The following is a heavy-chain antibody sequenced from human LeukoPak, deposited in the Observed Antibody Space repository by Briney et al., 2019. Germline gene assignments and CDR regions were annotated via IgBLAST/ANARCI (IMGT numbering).Heavy chain of an antibody. CDR3: AKAPTYYDFWSGLPGENWFDP. V-gene: IGHV3-23*01. CDR2: ISGSGGST. CDR1: GFTFSSYA. J-gene: IGHJ5*02. Sequence: PGGSLRLSCAASGFTFSSYAMSWVRQAPGKGPEWVSAISGSGGSTYYADSVKGRFTISRDNSKNTPYLQMNSLRAEDTAVYYCAKAPTYYDFWSGLPGENWFDPWGQGTLVTVSS. D-gene: IGHD3-3*01.